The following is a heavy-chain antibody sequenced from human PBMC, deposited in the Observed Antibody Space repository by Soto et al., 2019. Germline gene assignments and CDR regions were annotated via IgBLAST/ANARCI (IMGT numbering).Heavy chain of an antibody. V-gene: IGHV1-69*01. J-gene: IGHJ4*02. CDR2: IIPIFGTA. CDR3: ATWGGVWGSYRPFDY. CDR1: GGTFSSYA. Sequence: QVQLVQSGAEVKKPGSSVKVSCKASGGTFSSYAISWVRQAPGQGLEWMGGIIPIFGTANYAQKFQGRVTITADESTSTAYMGVGSLKSEDTAVYNCATWGGVWGSYRPFDYWGQGTLVTVSS. D-gene: IGHD3-16*02.